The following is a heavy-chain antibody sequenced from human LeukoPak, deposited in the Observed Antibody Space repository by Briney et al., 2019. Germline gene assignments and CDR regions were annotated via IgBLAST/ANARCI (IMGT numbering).Heavy chain of an antibody. CDR3: ARATYYYDSSGYKDYYYYMDV. CDR2: IQEDGKKE. Sequence: GGSLRLSCEASGFTFTKFWMSWVRQAPGKGLEWVANIQEDGKKENYVDSVRGRFTISRDNAKNSLYLQMNSLRAEDTALYYCARATYYYDSSGYKDYYYYMDVWGKGTTVTVSS. V-gene: IGHV3-7*03. D-gene: IGHD3-22*01. J-gene: IGHJ6*03. CDR1: GFTFTKFW.